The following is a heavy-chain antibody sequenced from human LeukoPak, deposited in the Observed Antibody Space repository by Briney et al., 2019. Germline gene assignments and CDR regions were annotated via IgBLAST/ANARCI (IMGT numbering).Heavy chain of an antibody. CDR3: ATVITPGYFDY. Sequence: KPSETLSLTCAVSGYSISSGYYWGWIRQPPGKGLEWIGSIYHSGSTYYNPSLKSRVTISVDTSKNQFSLKLGSVTAADTAVYYCATVITPGYFDYWGQGTLVTVSS. CDR1: GYSISSGYY. D-gene: IGHD4-23*01. J-gene: IGHJ4*02. V-gene: IGHV4-38-2*01. CDR2: IYHSGST.